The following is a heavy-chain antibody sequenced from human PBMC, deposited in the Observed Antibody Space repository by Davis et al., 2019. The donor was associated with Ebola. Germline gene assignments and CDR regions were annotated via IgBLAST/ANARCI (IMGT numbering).Heavy chain of an antibody. CDR1: GGSFSGYY. CDR3: ARGGYSYGFDY. V-gene: IGHV4-34*01. D-gene: IGHD5-18*01. CDR2: INHSGST. J-gene: IGHJ4*02. Sequence: MPSETLSLTCAVYGGSFSGYYWSWIRQPPGKGLEWIGEINHSGSTSYNPSLKSRVTISVDTSKNQFSLKLSSVTAADTAVYYCARGGYSYGFDYWGQGTLVTVSS.